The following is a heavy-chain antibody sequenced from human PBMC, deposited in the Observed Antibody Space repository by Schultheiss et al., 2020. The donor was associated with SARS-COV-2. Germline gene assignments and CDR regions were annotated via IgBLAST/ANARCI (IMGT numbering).Heavy chain of an antibody. CDR2: IGTAGDP. Sequence: GGSLRLSCAASGFTFSRYDIHWVRQATGKGLQWVSGIGTAGDPYYPGSVKGRFTISRDNAKNSLYLQMNSLRDEDTAVYYCARQQQLVRVHWFDPWGQGTTVTVSS. CDR3: ARQQQLVRVHWFDP. CDR1: GFTFSRYD. D-gene: IGHD6-13*01. V-gene: IGHV3-13*05. J-gene: IGHJ5*01.